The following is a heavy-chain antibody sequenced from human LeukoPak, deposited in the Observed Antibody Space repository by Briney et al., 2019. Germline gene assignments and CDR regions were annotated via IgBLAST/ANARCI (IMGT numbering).Heavy chain of an antibody. D-gene: IGHD3-10*01. CDR2: IYYSGST. J-gene: IGHJ5*02. CDR3: ARVFPYYGSGSYYLTGPYNWFDP. V-gene: IGHV4-61*08. Sequence: PSETLSLTCTVSGGSISSGGYYWSWIRQPPGKGLEWIGYIYYSGSTNYNPSLKSRVTISVDTSKNQFSLKLSSVTAADTAVYYCARVFPYYGSGSYYLTGPYNWFDPWGQGTLVTVSS. CDR1: GGSISSGGYY.